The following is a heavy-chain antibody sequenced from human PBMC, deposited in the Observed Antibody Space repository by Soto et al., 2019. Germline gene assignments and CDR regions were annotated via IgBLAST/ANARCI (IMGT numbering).Heavy chain of an antibody. CDR2: ISYDGNHQ. D-gene: IGHD2-2*01. CDR1: GFTFSDYG. Sequence: QEQLVESGGGVVQPGKSLRLSCAASGFTFSDYGMHWVRQAPGKGLEWVAVISYDGNHQEYADSVKGRFTISRDKSKNILFVEVTSVRVEGSAVYYCGRAVGFRGYWRSRDCYDDAFDLWGQGTMVTVSS. V-gene: IGHV3-30*03. J-gene: IGHJ3*01. CDR3: GRAVGFRGYWRSRDCYDDAFDL.